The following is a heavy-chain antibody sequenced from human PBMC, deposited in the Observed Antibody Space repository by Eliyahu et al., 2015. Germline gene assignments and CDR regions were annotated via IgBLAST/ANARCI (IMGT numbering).Heavy chain of an antibody. CDR2: FYYSGRT. Sequence: RLQESGPRLVTPSETLSXPXTXXXDSIXSTTYYWGXIRQSPGRALEWLGSFYYSGRTFFNPSFQSRVTISADMSKNQVSLKMTSVTASDTAVYYCGRRRFYDFPFDPWGRGILVTVS. CDR1: XDSIXSTTYY. D-gene: IGHD3-3*01. V-gene: IGHV4-39*01. J-gene: IGHJ5*02. CDR3: GRRRFYDFPFDP.